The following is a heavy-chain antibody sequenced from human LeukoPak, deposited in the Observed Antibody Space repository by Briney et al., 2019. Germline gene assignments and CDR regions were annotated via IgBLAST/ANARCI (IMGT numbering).Heavy chain of an antibody. D-gene: IGHD3-10*01. CDR1: GFTFTSYD. CDR2: MNPNNGNT. J-gene: IGHJ5*02. CDR3: VRDGEGVAISVNYWFDP. V-gene: IGHV1-8*01. Sequence: ASVKVSCTASGFTFTSYDINWVRQASGQGLEWMGWMNPNNGNTGYAQKFQGRVTMTRDTSISTAYMELRGLRSEDTAVYYCVRDGEGVAISVNYWFDPWGQGTLVTVSS.